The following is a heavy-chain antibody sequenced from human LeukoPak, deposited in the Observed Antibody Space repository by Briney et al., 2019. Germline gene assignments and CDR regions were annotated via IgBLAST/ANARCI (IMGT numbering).Heavy chain of an antibody. V-gene: IGHV3-33*06. CDR2: IWHDGSNK. CDR3: AKDRFASSGWYGYFDY. J-gene: IGHJ4*02. Sequence: SGGSLRLSCAASGFTFSSYGIHWVRQAPGKGLEWVAVIWHDGSNKFYADSVKGRFTISRDNSKNTLYLQMNSLRAEGTAVYYCAKDRFASSGWYGYFDYWGQGTLVTVSS. D-gene: IGHD6-19*01. CDR1: GFTFSSYG.